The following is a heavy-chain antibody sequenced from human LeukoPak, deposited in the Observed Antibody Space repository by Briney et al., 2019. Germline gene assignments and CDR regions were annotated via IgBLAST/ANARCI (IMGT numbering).Heavy chain of an antibody. Sequence: TGGSLRLSCAASGFTFSTYAVNWVRQAPGKGLEWVSAITGSGGATYYADSVKGRFTISRDNSKNTLYLQMSSLRAEDTAVYYCAKDRGRYYDSNGYYWAYYFDSWGQGILVTVST. J-gene: IGHJ4*02. CDR1: GFTFSTYA. CDR2: ITGSGGAT. V-gene: IGHV3-23*01. CDR3: AKDRGRYYDSNGYYWAYYFDS. D-gene: IGHD3-22*01.